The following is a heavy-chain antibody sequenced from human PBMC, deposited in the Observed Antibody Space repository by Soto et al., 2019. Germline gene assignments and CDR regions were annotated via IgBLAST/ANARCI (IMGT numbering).Heavy chain of an antibody. CDR1: GVRVSDFA. V-gene: IGHV3-23*01. J-gene: IGHJ4*02. CDR3: AKGAEGYVVSSLDS. D-gene: IGHD5-12*01. CDR2: ITGTASST. Sequence: EVQLLESGGGVVQPGGSLRLSCAASGVRVSDFAMTWVRQAPGRGLEWVSAITGTASSTYYADSVKGRFTISRDNSKNTLYLQINSLRAEDTAIYYCAKGAEGYVVSSLDSWGQGTLVTVSS.